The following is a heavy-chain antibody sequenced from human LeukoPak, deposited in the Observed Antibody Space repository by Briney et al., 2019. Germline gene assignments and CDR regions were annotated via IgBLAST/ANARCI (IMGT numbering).Heavy chain of an antibody. CDR3: AREITYGNDY. V-gene: IGHV3-30*03. CDR2: ISYDGSNK. CDR1: GFTVSSNA. Sequence: GGSLRFSCAASGFTVSSNAMSWVRQAPGKGLEWVAIISYDGSNKYYADSVKGRFSISRDNSKNTLFLQMNSLRVDDTAVYYCAREITYGNDYWGQGILVIVSS. J-gene: IGHJ4*02. D-gene: IGHD3-10*01.